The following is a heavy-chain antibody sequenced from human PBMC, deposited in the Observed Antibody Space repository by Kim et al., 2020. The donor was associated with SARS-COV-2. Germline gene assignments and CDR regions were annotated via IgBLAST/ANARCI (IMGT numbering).Heavy chain of an antibody. D-gene: IGHD6-13*01. Sequence: APVKGRFTISRDDSKNTLYLQMNSLKTEDTAVYYCTTEYSSSWLPSFDYWGQGTLVTVSS. CDR3: TTEYSSSWLPSFDY. J-gene: IGHJ4*02. V-gene: IGHV3-15*01.